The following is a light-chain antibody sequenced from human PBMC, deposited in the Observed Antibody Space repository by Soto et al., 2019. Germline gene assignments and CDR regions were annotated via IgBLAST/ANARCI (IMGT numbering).Light chain of an antibody. CDR1: ALPKHY. V-gene: IGLV3-25*03. J-gene: IGLJ2*01. CDR2: KDI. CDR3: QSADTSGAFQVV. Sequence: SYELTQPPSVSVSPGQTARITCSGDALPKHYVYWDQQKPGQAPVLVIYKDIERPSGIPERFSGSSSGTTVTLTISGVQAEDEADYYCQSADTSGAFQVVFGGGTKLTVL.